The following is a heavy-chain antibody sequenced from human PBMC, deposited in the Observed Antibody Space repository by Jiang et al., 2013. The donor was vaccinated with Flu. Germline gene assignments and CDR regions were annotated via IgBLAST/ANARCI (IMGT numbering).Heavy chain of an antibody. J-gene: IGHJ2*01. Sequence: KPTQTLTLTCTFSGFSLSTSGVGVGWIRQPPGKALEWLALIYWDDDKRYSPSLKSRLTITKDTSKNQVVLTMTNMDPVDTATYYCAHRREDYVSWYFDLWGLAPWSLSPQ. V-gene: IGHV2-5*02. CDR3: AHRREDYVSWYFDL. CDR2: IYWDDDK. CDR1: GFSLSTSGVG. D-gene: IGHD4-17*01.